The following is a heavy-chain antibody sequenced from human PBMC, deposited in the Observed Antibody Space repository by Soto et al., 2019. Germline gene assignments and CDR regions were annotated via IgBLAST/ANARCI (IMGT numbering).Heavy chain of an antibody. CDR2: IYPGDSDT. D-gene: IGHD3-10*01. V-gene: IGHV5-51*01. CDR1: GYSFTSYW. Sequence: EVQLVQSGAEVKKPGESLKISCKGSGYSFTSYWIAWVRQMPGKGLECMGIIYPGDSDTRYSPSFQGQVTISSDKSISTAYLQWSSLKASDTGMYYCARPGAHGSGSYYNPIDYWGQGTLVTVSS. J-gene: IGHJ4*02. CDR3: ARPGAHGSGSYYNPIDY.